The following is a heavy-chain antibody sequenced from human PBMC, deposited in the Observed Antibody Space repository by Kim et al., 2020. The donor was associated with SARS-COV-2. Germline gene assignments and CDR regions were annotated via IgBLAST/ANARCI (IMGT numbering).Heavy chain of an antibody. D-gene: IGHD3-22*01. CDR3: ARVPTDAFYDGVDV. J-gene: IGHJ6*02. V-gene: IGHV3-23*01. CDR1: GFTFSSYS. CDR2: ISSIGGST. Sequence: GGSLRLSCAVSGFTFSSYSMRWVRQAPGKGLEWVSGISSIGGSTYYADSVKGRFTISRDNAKNTLYLQMNSLRAEDTAVYYCARVPTDAFYDGVDVWG.